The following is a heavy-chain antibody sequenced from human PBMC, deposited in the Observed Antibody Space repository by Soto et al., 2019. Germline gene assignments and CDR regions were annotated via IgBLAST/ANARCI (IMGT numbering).Heavy chain of an antibody. V-gene: IGHV4-4*07. CDR1: GGAISRYY. CDR3: ARSISYCCCDYHPELIAFPTRRSTDL. CDR2: IYSSGGT. J-gene: IGHJ2*01. D-gene: IGHD2-21*01. Sequence: EKLCDTLTVSGGAISRYYWNWLRQPAGKGLEWIGRIYSSGGTKYNPSLKSRVTISVDTSKNQYSLKLSSVTAADTAVYYCARSISYCCCDYHPELIAFPTRRSTDL.